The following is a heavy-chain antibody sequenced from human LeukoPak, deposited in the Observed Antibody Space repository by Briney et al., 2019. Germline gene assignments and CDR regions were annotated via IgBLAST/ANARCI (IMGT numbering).Heavy chain of an antibody. D-gene: IGHD2-15*01. V-gene: IGHV3-21*01. Sequence: GGSLRLSCAASGFTFSSYSMNWVRQAPGKGLEWVSSISSSSSYIYYADSVKGRFTISRDSAKNSVYLQVNSLRAEDTAVYYCARGSCPGSCYFVNHYFDCWGQGALVTVSS. CDR3: ARGSCPGSCYFVNHYFDC. CDR2: ISSSSSYI. J-gene: IGHJ4*02. CDR1: GFTFSSYS.